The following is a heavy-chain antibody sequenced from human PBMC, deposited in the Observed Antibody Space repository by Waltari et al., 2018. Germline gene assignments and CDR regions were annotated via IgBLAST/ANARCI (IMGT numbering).Heavy chain of an antibody. J-gene: IGHJ4*02. CDR1: GFAFSIDA. D-gene: IGHD1-26*01. V-gene: IGHV3-23*01. Sequence: EVQLLESGGGLVQPGGSLRLSCAAPGFAFSIDAMSWVRQVPGKGLEWVSAISGSGDRTYYADSVKGRFTISRDNSKNTLYLQMNSLRAEDTAIYYCAKSRGSYSLDYWGQGTLVTVSS. CDR3: AKSRGSYSLDY. CDR2: ISGSGDRT.